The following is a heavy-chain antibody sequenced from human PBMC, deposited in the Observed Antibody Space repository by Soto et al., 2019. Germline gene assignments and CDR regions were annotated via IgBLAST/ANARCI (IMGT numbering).Heavy chain of an antibody. Sequence: ASVKVSCKASGYTFSNFGLSGVRQAPGQGLEWMGWISPSNGRTIYAQNFHGRVTMTTDTSTATAHMELRSLISDDTAVYYCARVIMIFGVANLGSYFDYWGQGTRVTVSS. CDR1: GYTFSNFG. CDR3: ARVIMIFGVANLGSYFDY. CDR2: ISPSNGRT. J-gene: IGHJ4*02. V-gene: IGHV1-18*01. D-gene: IGHD3-3*01.